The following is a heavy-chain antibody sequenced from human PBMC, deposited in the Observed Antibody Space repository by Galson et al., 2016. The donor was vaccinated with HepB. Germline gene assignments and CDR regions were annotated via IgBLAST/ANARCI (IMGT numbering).Heavy chain of an antibody. CDR2: IYPGDSDT. Sequence: QSGAEVTKPGESLKISCKGSGYSFTNHWIAWVRQMPGKGLEWMGIIYPGDSDTKYSPSFQDQVTISADKSISTAFLQWSSLQASDTAIYYCARRGINYVSLDYWGQGTLVTVSS. D-gene: IGHD1-14*01. J-gene: IGHJ4*02. CDR1: GYSFTNHW. V-gene: IGHV5-51*01. CDR3: ARRGINYVSLDY.